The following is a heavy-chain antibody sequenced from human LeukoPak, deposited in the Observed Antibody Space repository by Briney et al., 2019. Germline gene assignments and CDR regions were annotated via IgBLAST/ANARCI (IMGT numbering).Heavy chain of an antibody. Sequence: GGSLTLSCPASGFTFSSYAMSWLRQAPGKGLEWVAAISCSGCSTYYADSVKGRFTISRDNSKNTLYLQMNTLRAEDTAVYYCAAPGYSSSWYEDYWGQGNLVTVSS. CDR2: ISCSGCST. J-gene: IGHJ4*02. D-gene: IGHD6-13*01. CDR3: AAPGYSSSWYEDY. V-gene: IGHV3-23*01. CDR1: GFTFSSYA.